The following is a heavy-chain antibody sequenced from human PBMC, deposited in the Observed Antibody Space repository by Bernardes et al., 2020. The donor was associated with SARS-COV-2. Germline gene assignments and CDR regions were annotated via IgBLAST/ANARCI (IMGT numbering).Heavy chain of an antibody. CDR2: IYYTKTI. Sequence: SETLSLTCAVSGASISSNNYYWAWIRQSTGKGLEWIGTIYYTKTIYYNPSLKSRVTISVDTSKNQLSLSLSSVTAADTAVYYCARRYSGYDMFNWFDSWGQVAQITVSS. V-gene: IGHV4-39*01. CDR3: ARRYSGYDMFNWFDS. J-gene: IGHJ5*01. D-gene: IGHD5-12*01. CDR1: GASISSNNYY.